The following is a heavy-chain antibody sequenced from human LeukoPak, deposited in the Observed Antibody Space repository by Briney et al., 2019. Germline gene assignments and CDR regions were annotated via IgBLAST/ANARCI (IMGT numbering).Heavy chain of an antibody. D-gene: IGHD6-13*01. CDR3: ARDHGYSSSWLDY. V-gene: IGHV4-34*01. CDR2: INHSGST. Sequence: SETLSLTCAVYGGSFSGYYWSWIRQPPGKGLEWIGEINHSGSTNYNPSLKSRVTISVDTSKNQFSLKLSSVTAEDTAVYYCARDHGYSSSWLDYWGQGTLVTVSS. CDR1: GGSFSGYY. J-gene: IGHJ4*02.